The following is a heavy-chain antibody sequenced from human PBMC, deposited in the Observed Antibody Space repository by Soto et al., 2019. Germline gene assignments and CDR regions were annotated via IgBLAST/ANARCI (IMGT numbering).Heavy chain of an antibody. J-gene: IGHJ6*02. CDR2: ISYDGSNK. V-gene: IGHV3-30-3*01. D-gene: IGHD3-10*01. Sequence: GGSLRLSCAASGFTFSSYAMHWVRQAPGKGLEWVAVISYDGSNKYYADSVKGRFTISRDNSKNTLYLQMNSLRAEDTAVYYCARGGSNYGMDVWGQGTTVTVS. CDR1: GFTFSSYA. CDR3: ARGGSNYGMDV.